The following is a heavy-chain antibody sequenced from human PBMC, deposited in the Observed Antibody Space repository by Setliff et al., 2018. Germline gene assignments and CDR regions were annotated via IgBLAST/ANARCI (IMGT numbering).Heavy chain of an antibody. V-gene: IGHV3-74*01. CDR1: GVTFGSNW. J-gene: IGHJ3*02. CDR2: IYSDGSMT. CDR3: ARERGAGSSRWYSHDGFDI. Sequence: GGSLGLSCAASGVTFGSNWMNWVRQAPGKGLVWVSRIYSDGSMTDYADSVKGRFTISRDNARNILYLQMNSLKIEDTAVYFCARERGAGSSRWYSHDGFDIWGQGTMVTVS. D-gene: IGHD6-13*01.